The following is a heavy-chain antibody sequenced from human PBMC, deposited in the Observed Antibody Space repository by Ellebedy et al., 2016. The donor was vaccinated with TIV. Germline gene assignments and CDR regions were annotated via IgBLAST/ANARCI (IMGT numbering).Heavy chain of an antibody. J-gene: IGHJ6*02. CDR1: GYTFTNYG. D-gene: IGHD1-26*01. CDR2: ISIYNGNT. CDR3: AREGSYSGNWDFFYYGMDV. V-gene: IGHV1-18*01. Sequence: AASVKVSCKASGYTFTNYGISWVRQAPGQGLEWMGWISIYNGNTHYAQKVQGRVTMTTDTSTSTAYMELRRLRSADTAVYYCAREGSYSGNWDFFYYGMDVWGQGTTVIVSS.